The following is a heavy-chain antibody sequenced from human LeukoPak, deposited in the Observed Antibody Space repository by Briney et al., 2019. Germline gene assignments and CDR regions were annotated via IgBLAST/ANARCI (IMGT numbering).Heavy chain of an antibody. CDR3: ARAQTDYYDSSGYLDY. CDR2: IYYSGST. CDR1: GGSISSYY. V-gene: IGHV4-59*01. J-gene: IGHJ4*02. D-gene: IGHD3-22*01. Sequence: SETLSLTCTVSGGSISSYYWSWIRQPPGKGLEWIGYIYYSGSTNYNPSLKSRVTISVDTSKNQFSLKLSSVTAADTAVYYCARAQTDYYDSSGYLDYWGQGTLVTVSS.